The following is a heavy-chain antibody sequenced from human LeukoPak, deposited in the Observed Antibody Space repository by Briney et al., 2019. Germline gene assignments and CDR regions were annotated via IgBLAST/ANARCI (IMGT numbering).Heavy chain of an antibody. Sequence: GGSLTLSCAAWRLTYSKYDMRWVRQPPGKGGEWGSGIRGSGGYTYYADSVKGRFTTARDNTKNSLYLQMSRLRGEDTAVYYCTNRAGLVTNRPWSFDYWGQGTLLTVSS. CDR2: IRGSGGYT. J-gene: IGHJ4*02. CDR1: RLTYSKYD. D-gene: IGHD4-11*01. V-gene: IGHV3-23*01. CDR3: TNRAGLVTNRPWSFDY.